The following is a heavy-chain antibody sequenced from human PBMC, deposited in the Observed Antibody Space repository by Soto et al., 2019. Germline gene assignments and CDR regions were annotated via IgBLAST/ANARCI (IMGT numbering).Heavy chain of an antibody. V-gene: IGHV2-5*01. J-gene: IGHJ4*02. D-gene: IGHD1-1*01. Sequence: SGPPLVNPTQTLTLTCTFSGFSLGTSGVGVGWIRQPPGEALEWLALIYWNDDKRYSPSLKSRLTITKDTSKNQVVLTMTNMDPVDTATYYCAHSEYNSGYWDYFDYRGQGTLVTVSS. CDR1: GFSLGTSGVG. CDR2: IYWNDDK. CDR3: AHSEYNSGYWDYFDY.